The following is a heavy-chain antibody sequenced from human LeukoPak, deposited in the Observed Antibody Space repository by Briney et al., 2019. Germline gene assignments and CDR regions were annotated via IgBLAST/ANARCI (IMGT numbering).Heavy chain of an antibody. J-gene: IGHJ6*02. CDR1: GFTFSSYG. D-gene: IGHD3-3*01. Sequence: GGSLRLSCAASGFTFSSYGMHWVRQAPGKGLEWVAVIWYDGSNKYYADSVKGRFTISRDNSKNTLYLQMNSLRAEDTAVYYCARDHSTYYDFWSGYSHYGMDVWGQGTTVTVSS. CDR2: IWYDGSNK. V-gene: IGHV3-33*01. CDR3: ARDHSTYYDFWSGYSHYGMDV.